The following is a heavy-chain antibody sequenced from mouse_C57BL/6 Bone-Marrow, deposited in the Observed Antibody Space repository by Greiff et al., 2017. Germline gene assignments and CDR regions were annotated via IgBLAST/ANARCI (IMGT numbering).Heavy chain of an antibody. CDR1: GYTFTSYW. J-gene: IGHJ1*03. CDR2: IYPGSGST. CDR3: ASGAVTTVVAHWYCDV. D-gene: IGHD1-1*01. V-gene: IGHV1-55*01. Sequence: VKLQQPGAELVKPGASVKMSCKASGYTFTSYWITWVKQRPGQGLEWIGDIYPGSGSTNYNEKFKSKATLTVDTSSSTAYMQLSSLTSEDSAVYYCASGAVTTVVAHWYCDVWGKGTTVTVSS.